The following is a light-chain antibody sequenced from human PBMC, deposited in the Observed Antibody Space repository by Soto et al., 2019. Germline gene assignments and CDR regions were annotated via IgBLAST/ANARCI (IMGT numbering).Light chain of an antibody. CDR3: QQYNSFSGT. CDR1: QYISNW. CDR2: DAS. J-gene: IGKJ4*01. V-gene: IGKV1-5*01. Sequence: DIQMTQSPSALSASVGDTVIITCRASQYISNWVAWYQQKPGKAPKLLIYDASTLESGVPSRFTGSSSGTEFTLTISSLQPDDFATYYCQQYNSFSGTFGGGTKVDIK.